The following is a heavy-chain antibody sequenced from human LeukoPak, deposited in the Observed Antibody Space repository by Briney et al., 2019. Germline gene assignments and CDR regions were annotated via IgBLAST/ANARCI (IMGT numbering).Heavy chain of an antibody. V-gene: IGHV3-74*01. J-gene: IGHJ6*04. CDR3: ARGRYYYYGMDV. CDR2: INSDGSST. CDR1: GFTFSSYW. Sequence: QTGGSLRLSCAASGFTFSSYWMHWVRQAPGKGLVWVSRINSDGSSTSYADSVKGRFTISRDNAKNTLYLQMNSLRAEDTAVYYCARGRYYYYGMDVWGKGTTVTVSS.